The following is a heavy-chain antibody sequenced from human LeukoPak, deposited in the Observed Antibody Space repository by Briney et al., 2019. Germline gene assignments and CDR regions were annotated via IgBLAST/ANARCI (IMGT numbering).Heavy chain of an antibody. V-gene: IGHV3-43*02. CDR2: ISGDGGST. D-gene: IGHD3-22*01. CDR3: AKDSDRFRYYYGMDV. J-gene: IGHJ6*02. CDR1: GFTFDDYA. Sequence: GGSLRLSCAASGFTFDDYAMHWVRQAPGKGLEWVSLISGDGGSTYYADSVKGRFTISRDNSKNSLYLQMNSLRTEDTALYYCAKDSDRFRYYYGMDVWGQGTTVTVSS.